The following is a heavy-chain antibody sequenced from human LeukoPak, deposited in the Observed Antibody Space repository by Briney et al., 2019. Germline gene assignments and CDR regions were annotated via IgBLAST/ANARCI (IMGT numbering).Heavy chain of an antibody. CDR2: INPNSGGT. Sequence: ASVKVSCKASGYTFTGYYMHWVRQAPGQGLEWMGWINPNSGGTNYAQKFQGRVTMTRDTSISTAYMELSRLRSDDTAVYYCARVAPGPLIAAAGIDYWGQGTLVTVSS. CDR3: ARVAPGPLIAAAGIDY. CDR1: GYTFTGYY. J-gene: IGHJ4*02. V-gene: IGHV1-2*02. D-gene: IGHD6-13*01.